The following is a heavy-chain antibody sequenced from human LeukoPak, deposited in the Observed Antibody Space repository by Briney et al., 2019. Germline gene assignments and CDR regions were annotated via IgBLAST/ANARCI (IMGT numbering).Heavy chain of an antibody. CDR3: ARGHLGLSP. CDR2: FHNSRTT. V-gene: IGHV4-59*01. Sequence: SETLSLTCTVSGGSISGYSWTWIRQPPGQGLEWIGYFHNSRTTSYNPSLTGRVIVSVDTAMDQISLKLNSVTAADTAVYYCARGHLGLSPWGQGTLVTVSS. J-gene: IGHJ5*02. D-gene: IGHD3-10*01. CDR1: GGSISGYS.